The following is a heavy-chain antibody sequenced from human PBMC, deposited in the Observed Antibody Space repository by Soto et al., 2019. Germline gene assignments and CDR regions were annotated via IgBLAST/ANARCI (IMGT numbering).Heavy chain of an antibody. V-gene: IGHV3-23*01. CDR1: GFTFSSYA. CDR3: AKDSPEYQLLRGFYYYYMDV. J-gene: IGHJ6*03. D-gene: IGHD2-2*01. Sequence: GGSLRLSCAASGFTFSSYAMSWVRQAPGKGLEWVSAISGSGGSTYYADSVKGRFTISRDNSKNTLYLQMNSLGAEDTAVYYCAKDSPEYQLLRGFYYYYMDVWGKGTTVTVSS. CDR2: ISGSGGST.